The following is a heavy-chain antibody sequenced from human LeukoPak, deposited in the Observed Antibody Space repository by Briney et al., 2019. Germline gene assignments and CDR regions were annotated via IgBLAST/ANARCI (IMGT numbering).Heavy chain of an antibody. J-gene: IGHJ4*02. CDR1: GYSVSSVYY. Sequence: SETLSLTCTVSGYSVSSVYYWGWIRQPPGKGLEWIGSIYHSGSTYYNPSLKSRVTISVDTSKNQFSLRLSSVTAADTAVYYCATPDRREIVDPAYWGQGTLVAVSS. V-gene: IGHV4-38-2*02. CDR2: IYHSGST. CDR3: ATPDRREIVDPAY. D-gene: IGHD1-26*01.